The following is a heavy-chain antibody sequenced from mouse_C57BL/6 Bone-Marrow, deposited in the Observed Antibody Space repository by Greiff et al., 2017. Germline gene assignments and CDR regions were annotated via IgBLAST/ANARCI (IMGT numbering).Heavy chain of an antibody. Sequence: EVKLMESGAELVRPGSSVKMSCKTSGYTFTSYGINWVKQRPGQGLEWIGYIDIGNGYTEYNEKFKGKATLTSDKSSSTAYMELSSLTSEDSAIYFCARRIYYYGSDYWGQGTTLTVSS. CDR2: IDIGNGYT. J-gene: IGHJ2*01. CDR1: GYTFTSYG. V-gene: IGHV1-58*01. CDR3: ARRIYYYGSDY. D-gene: IGHD1-1*01.